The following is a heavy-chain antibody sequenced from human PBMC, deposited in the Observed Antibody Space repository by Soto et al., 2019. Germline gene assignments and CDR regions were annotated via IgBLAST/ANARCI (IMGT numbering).Heavy chain of an antibody. J-gene: IGHJ4*02. CDR2: MNPNSGNT. V-gene: IGHV1-8*01. CDR3: ARGRSVWVLDYGEVDFDY. D-gene: IGHD4-17*01. CDR1: GYTFTSYD. Sequence: ASVKVSCKASGYTFTSYDINWVRQATGQGLEWMGWMNPNSGNTGYAQKFQGRVTMTRNTSISTAYMELSSLRSEDTAVYYCARGRSVWVLDYGEVDFDYWGQGTLVTVSS.